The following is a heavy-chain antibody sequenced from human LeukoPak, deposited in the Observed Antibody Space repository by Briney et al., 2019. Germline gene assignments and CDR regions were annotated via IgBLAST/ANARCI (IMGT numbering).Heavy chain of an antibody. D-gene: IGHD3-3*01. CDR3: ARDRANLYDSSYYYMDV. V-gene: IGHV4-59*01. J-gene: IGHJ6*03. CDR1: GGSISSYY. CDR2: IYYSGST. Sequence: SETLSLTCTVSGGSISSYYWSWIRQPPGKGLEWIGYIYYSGSTNYNPSLKSRVTISVDTSKNQFSLKLSSVTAADTAVYYCARDRANLYDSSYYYMDVWGKGTTVTVSS.